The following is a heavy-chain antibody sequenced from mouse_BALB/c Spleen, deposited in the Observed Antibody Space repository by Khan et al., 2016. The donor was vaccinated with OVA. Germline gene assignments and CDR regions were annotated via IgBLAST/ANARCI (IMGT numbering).Heavy chain of an antibody. V-gene: IGHV1-7*01. Sequence: QVQLKQSGAELAKPGASVKMSCKASGYTFTTYWMHWIKKRPGQGLEWIGYIDPSTGYIAYNQKFKDKATLTTDKSSTTAYMQLSSLTSEDSAVYSSTRRGLYGLFVYWGQGTLVTVSA. D-gene: IGHD1-1*02. CDR2: IDPSTGYI. CDR3: TRRGLYGLFVY. J-gene: IGHJ3*01. CDR1: GYTFTTYW.